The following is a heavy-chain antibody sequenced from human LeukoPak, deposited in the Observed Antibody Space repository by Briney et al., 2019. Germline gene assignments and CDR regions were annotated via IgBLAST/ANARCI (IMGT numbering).Heavy chain of an antibody. CDR1: GFTFSDSA. V-gene: IGHV3-23*01. D-gene: IGHD2-15*01. CDR3: AKDIEASI. CDR2: ISHSGANT. J-gene: IGHJ4*02. Sequence: GGSLRLSCAASGFTFSDSAMDWVRQAPGKGLEWVSLISHSGANTFYADSVKGRFSVSRDNSKNTMYLQMNSLRAEDTAVYYCAKDIEASIWGQGILVAVSS.